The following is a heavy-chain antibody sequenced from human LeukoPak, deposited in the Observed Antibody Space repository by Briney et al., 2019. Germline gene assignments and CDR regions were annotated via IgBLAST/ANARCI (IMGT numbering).Heavy chain of an antibody. Sequence: ASVKVSCKASGYTFTSYDINWVRQATGQGLEWMGWINPNSGGTNYAQKFQGRVTMTRDTSISTAYMELSRLRSDDTAVYYCARGYDSIDYWGQGTLVTVSS. D-gene: IGHD3-16*01. CDR2: INPNSGGT. CDR3: ARGYDSIDY. J-gene: IGHJ4*02. CDR1: GYTFTSYD. V-gene: IGHV1-2*02.